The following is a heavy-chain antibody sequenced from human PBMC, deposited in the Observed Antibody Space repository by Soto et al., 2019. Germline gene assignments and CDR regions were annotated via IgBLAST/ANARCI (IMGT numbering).Heavy chain of an antibody. CDR2: ISTYNGNT. Sequence: QVQLLQSGAEVKKPGASVKVSCKASGYTFISYGISWVRQAPGQGLEWMGWISTYNGNTNYAQKFQGRFTMTTDTSTSIAYMELRSVSSDDTAIYYCARVENISWCLGWYFDPWGRGTLVTVSS. D-gene: IGHD6-13*01. V-gene: IGHV1-18*01. CDR3: ARVENISWCLGWYFDP. CDR1: GYTFISYG. J-gene: IGHJ2*01.